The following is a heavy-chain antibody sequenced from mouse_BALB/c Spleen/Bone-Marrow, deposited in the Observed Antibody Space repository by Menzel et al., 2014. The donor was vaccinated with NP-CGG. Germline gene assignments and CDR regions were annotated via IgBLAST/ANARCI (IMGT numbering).Heavy chain of an antibody. D-gene: IGHD2-1*01. J-gene: IGHJ4*01. CDR2: IWSGGST. CDR3: ARNDYGNPHYAMDY. V-gene: IGHV2-4*02. CDR1: GFSVISYG. Sequence: QVQLQQSGPGLVQPSQSLFITCTVSGFSVISYGVHWVRQPPGKGLEWLGVIWSGGSTDYNAALISRLSISKDNSKSQVFFKMNSLQADDTAIYYCARNDYGNPHYAMDYWGQGTSVTVSS.